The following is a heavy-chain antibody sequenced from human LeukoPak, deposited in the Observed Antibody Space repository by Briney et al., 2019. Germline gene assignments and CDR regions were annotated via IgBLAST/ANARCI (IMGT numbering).Heavy chain of an antibody. Sequence: GGSLRLSCAASGFTFSSYAMSWVRQAPGKGLEWVGRTRNKANSYTTEYAASVKGRFTISRDDSKNSLYLQMNSLKTEDTAVYYCATSWRSTAFDYWGQGTLVTVSS. CDR1: GFTFSSYA. CDR2: TRNKANSYTT. V-gene: IGHV3-72*01. CDR3: ATSWRSTAFDY. J-gene: IGHJ4*02.